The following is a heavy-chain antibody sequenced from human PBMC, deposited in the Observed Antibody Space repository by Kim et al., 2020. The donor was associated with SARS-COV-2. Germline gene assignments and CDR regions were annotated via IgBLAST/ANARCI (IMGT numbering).Heavy chain of an antibody. CDR3: ARDGYSGYEN. CDR1: GGSISSYY. Sequence: SETLSLTCTVSGGSISSYYWSWIRQPPGKGLEWIGYIYYSGSTNYNPSLKSRVTISVDTSKNQFSLKLSSVTAADTAVYYCARDGYSGYENWGQGTLVTVSS. J-gene: IGHJ4*02. CDR2: IYYSGST. V-gene: IGHV4-59*13. D-gene: IGHD5-12*01.